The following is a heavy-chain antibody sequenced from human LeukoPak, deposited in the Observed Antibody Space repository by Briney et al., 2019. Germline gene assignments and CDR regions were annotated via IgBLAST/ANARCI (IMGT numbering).Heavy chain of an antibody. CDR1: GFTFSSYS. Sequence: PGGSLRLSCAASGFTFSSYSMNWVRQAPRKGLEWVSSISSSSSYIYYADSVKGRFTISRDNAKNSLYLQMNSLRAEDTAVYYCARDGRGGYSSSWYGVDYWGQGTLVTVSS. D-gene: IGHD6-13*01. CDR3: ARDGRGGYSSSWYGVDY. V-gene: IGHV3-21*01. CDR2: ISSSSSYI. J-gene: IGHJ4*02.